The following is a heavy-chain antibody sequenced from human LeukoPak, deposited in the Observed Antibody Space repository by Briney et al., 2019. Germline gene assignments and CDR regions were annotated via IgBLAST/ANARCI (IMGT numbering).Heavy chain of an antibody. CDR3: ARIGAHYYDSSGSPTFDY. D-gene: IGHD3-22*01. CDR1: GYTFTSYD. V-gene: IGHV1-8*01. CDR2: MNPNSGNT. J-gene: IGHJ4*02. Sequence: ASVKVSCKASGYTFTSYDINWVRQATGQGLEWMGWMNPNSGNTGYAQKFQGRVTMTRNTSISTAYMELSSLRSEDTAVCYCARIGAHYYDSSGSPTFDYWGQGTLVTVSS.